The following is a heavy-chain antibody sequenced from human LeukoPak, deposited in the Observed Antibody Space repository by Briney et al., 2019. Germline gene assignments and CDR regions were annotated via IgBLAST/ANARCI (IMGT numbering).Heavy chain of an antibody. J-gene: IGHJ4*02. CDR2: IYYSGST. CDR1: GGSISSYY. V-gene: IGHV4-59*01. Sequence: RTSETLSLTCTVSGGSISSYYWSWIRQPPVKGLEWIGYIYYSGSTNYNPSLKSRVTISVDTSKNQFSLKLSSVTAADTAVYYCARGDIAFDYWGQGTLVTVSS. CDR3: ARGDIAFDY. D-gene: IGHD2-15*01.